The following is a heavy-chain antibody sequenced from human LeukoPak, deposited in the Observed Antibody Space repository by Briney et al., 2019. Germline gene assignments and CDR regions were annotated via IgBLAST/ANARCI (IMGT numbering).Heavy chain of an antibody. CDR2: IIPIFGTA. V-gene: IGHV1-69*01. Sequence: SVKVSCKASGGTFSSYAISWVRQAPGQGLEWMGGIIPIFGTANYAQKFQGRVTITADESTSTAYMELSSLRSEDTAVYYCARVKGRQRFGELSAVYYYYYYMDVWGKGTTVTISS. D-gene: IGHD3-10*01. CDR1: GGTFSSYA. J-gene: IGHJ6*03. CDR3: ARVKGRQRFGELSAVYYYYYYMDV.